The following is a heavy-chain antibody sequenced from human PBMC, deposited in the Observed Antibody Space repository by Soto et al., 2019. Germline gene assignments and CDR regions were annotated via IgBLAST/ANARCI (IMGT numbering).Heavy chain of an antibody. CDR1: GGTFGSFD. V-gene: IGHV1-69*04. Sequence: QVQLVQSGAEVKKPGSSVKVSCTASGGTFGSFDISWVRQAPGQGLEWIGRIIPSIGIINYAQKFQGRVTITADTSTSTAYMELSSLRSDDTAVYYCAREGDMKFHSDSSDEPGYWGQGTLVTVSS. J-gene: IGHJ4*02. D-gene: IGHD3-22*01. CDR2: IIPSIGII. CDR3: AREGDMKFHSDSSDEPGY.